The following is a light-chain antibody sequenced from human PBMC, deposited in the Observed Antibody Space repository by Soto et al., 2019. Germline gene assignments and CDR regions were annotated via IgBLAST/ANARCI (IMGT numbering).Light chain of an antibody. Sequence: DIQMTQSPSTLSASLGDRVIVTCRASQSISSWLAWYQQKPGKAPKLLIHDASSLHSGVPSRFSGSGSGTEFTLTIVSLQPDDFATYYCQQYKSYSRTFGQGTKVDIK. J-gene: IGKJ1*01. V-gene: IGKV1-5*01. CDR1: QSISSW. CDR3: QQYKSYSRT. CDR2: DAS.